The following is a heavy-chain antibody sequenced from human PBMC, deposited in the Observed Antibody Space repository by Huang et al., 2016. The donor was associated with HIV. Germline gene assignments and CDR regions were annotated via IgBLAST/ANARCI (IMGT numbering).Heavy chain of an antibody. CDR1: GYSFSSYW. Sequence: VQLVQSGAEVKKPGESLKISCKGSGYSFSSYWIAWVRQMPGKGREWMGSIVPEDSDTKYSPSFEGQVTISADKSIGTAYLQWSSLKASDTAMYYCARRFSSSSGYFDYWGQGSLVTVSS. V-gene: IGHV5-51*01. D-gene: IGHD6-6*01. CDR2: IVPEDSDT. CDR3: ARRFSSSSGYFDY. J-gene: IGHJ4*02.